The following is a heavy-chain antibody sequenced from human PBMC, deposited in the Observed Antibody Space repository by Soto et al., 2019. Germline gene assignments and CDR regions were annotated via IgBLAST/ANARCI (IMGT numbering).Heavy chain of an antibody. J-gene: IGHJ4*02. CDR3: ARDRGYPGIAAAGIGYIDY. D-gene: IGHD6-13*01. CDR2: IIPIFGTA. V-gene: IGHV1-69*06. Sequence: SVKVSCKASGGTFSSYAISWVRQAPGQGLEWVGGIIPIFGTANYAQKFQGRVTITADKSTSTAYMELSSLRSEDTAVYYCARDRGYPGIAAAGIGYIDYWGQGTLVTVSS. CDR1: GGTFSSYA.